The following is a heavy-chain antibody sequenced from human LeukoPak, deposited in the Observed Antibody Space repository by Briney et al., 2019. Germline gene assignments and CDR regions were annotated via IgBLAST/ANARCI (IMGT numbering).Heavy chain of an antibody. D-gene: IGHD5-18*01. CDR2: INHSGST. CDR1: GGSFSGYY. J-gene: IGHJ4*02. Sequence: PSETLSLTCAVYGGSFSGYYWSWIRQPPGQGLEWIGEINHSGSTNNNPSLKSRVTISVDTSKNQFSLKLSSVTAADTAVYYCARGLKGVHTTMAHFDSRGQGTLVTVSS. V-gene: IGHV4-34*01. CDR3: ARGLKGVHTTMAHFDS.